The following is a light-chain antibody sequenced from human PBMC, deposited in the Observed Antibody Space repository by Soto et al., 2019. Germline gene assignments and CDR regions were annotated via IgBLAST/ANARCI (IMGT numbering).Light chain of an antibody. J-gene: IGKJ2*01. Sequence: DIQMTQSPSSLSASVGDRVTITCRASQSISNHLNWYQQKPGKAPNLLIYVASTLQSGVPSRFSGSGSGTDFTLTISILQPEDFATYYCQQSYSTPRTFGQGTKLEIK. V-gene: IGKV1-39*01. CDR2: VAS. CDR1: QSISNH. CDR3: QQSYSTPRT.